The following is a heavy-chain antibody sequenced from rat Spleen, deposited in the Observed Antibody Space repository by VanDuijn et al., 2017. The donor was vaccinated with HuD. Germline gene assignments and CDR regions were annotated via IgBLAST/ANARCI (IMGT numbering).Heavy chain of an antibody. CDR1: GFTFNNYW. J-gene: IGHJ2*01. D-gene: IGHD1-11*01. Sequence: EVQLVESGGGLVQPGRSLKLSCVASGFTFNNYWMTWIRQAPGKGLEWVASISYDGHTTYYRDSVKGRFTISRDIAKSTLYLQMDSLGSEDTATYYCARRHYGYTDYFDYWGQGVMVTVSS. CDR2: ISYDGHTT. V-gene: IGHV5-31*01. CDR3: ARRHYGYTDYFDY.